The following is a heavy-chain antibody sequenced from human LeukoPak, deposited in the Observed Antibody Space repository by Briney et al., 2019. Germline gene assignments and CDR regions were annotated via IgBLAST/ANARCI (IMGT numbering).Heavy chain of an antibody. CDR3: AKYYYGSGSYYNVQVPFDY. J-gene: IGHJ4*02. Sequence: GGSLRLSCAASGFTFSSYAMSRVRQAPGKGLEWVSAISGSGGSTYYADSVKGRFTISRDNSKNTLYLQMNSLRAEDTAVYYCAKYYYGSGSYYNVQVPFDYWGQGALVTVSS. D-gene: IGHD3-10*01. CDR1: GFTFSSYA. V-gene: IGHV3-23*01. CDR2: ISGSGGST.